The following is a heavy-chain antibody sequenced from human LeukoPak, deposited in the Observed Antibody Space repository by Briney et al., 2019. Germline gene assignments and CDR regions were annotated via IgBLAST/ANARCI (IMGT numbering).Heavy chain of an antibody. CDR3: ARDVSGDYYYGMDV. CDR2: IIPILGIA. D-gene: IGHD5/OR15-5a*01. CDR1: GGTFSSYA. Sequence: ASVKVSCKASGGTFSSYAISWVRQAPGQGLEWMGRIIPILGIANYAQKFQGRVTITADKSTSTAYMELSSLRSEDTAVYYCARDVSGDYYYGMDVWAKGPRSPSP. J-gene: IGHJ6*02. V-gene: IGHV1-69*04.